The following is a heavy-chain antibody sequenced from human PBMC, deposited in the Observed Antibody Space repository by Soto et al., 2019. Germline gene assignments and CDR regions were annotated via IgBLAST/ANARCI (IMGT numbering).Heavy chain of an antibody. CDR1: GFTFDDYA. D-gene: IGHD5-18*01. CDR3: AKDFDVDTAGAFDI. Sequence: GGSLRLSCAASGFTFDDYAMHWVRQAPGKGLEWVSGISWNSGSIGYADSVKGRFTISRDNAKNSLYLQMNSLRAEDTALYYCAKDFDVDTAGAFDIWGQGTMVTVSS. CDR2: ISWNSGSI. V-gene: IGHV3-9*01. J-gene: IGHJ3*02.